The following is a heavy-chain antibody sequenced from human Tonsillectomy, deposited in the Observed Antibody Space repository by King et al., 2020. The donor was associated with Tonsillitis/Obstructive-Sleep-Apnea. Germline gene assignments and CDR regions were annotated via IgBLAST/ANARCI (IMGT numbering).Heavy chain of an antibody. CDR3: ARLGQYCSSTVCYGTEKVGAFDI. J-gene: IGHJ3*02. V-gene: IGHV5-51*01. Sequence: QLVQSGAEVKKPGESLKISCKGSGYSFSTYWIAWVRQMPGKGLEWMGIIYPDDSDTRYSPSFQGQVTISADKSISTADLQWSSLKASDTAMYYCARLGQYCSSTVCYGTEKVGAFDIWGQGTVVTVSS. CDR1: GYSFSTYW. CDR2: IYPDDSDT. D-gene: IGHD2-2*01.